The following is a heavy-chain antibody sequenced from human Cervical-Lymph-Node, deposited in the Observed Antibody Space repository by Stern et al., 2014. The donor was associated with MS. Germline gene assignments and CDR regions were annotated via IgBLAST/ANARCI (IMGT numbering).Heavy chain of an antibody. V-gene: IGHV3-21*01. Sequence: EVPLEQSGGGLVKPGGSLRLSCAASGFTFSSYSMNWVRQPPGQGLEWDSSISSSSRCIFYADSVKGRFTISRDNAKNSLYLQMNSLGAEDTAVYYCAREGTVVTLDFDYWGQGTLVTVSS. CDR3: AREGTVVTLDFDY. D-gene: IGHD4-23*01. CDR1: GFTFSSYS. J-gene: IGHJ4*02. CDR2: ISSSSRCI.